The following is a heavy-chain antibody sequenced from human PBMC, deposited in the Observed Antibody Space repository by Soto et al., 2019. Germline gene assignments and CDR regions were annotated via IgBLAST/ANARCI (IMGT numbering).Heavy chain of an antibody. J-gene: IGHJ3*02. CDR1: GYTFTSYY. V-gene: IGHV1-46*01. Sequence: GASVKVSCKASGYTFTSYYMHWVRQAPGQGLEWMGIINPSGGSTSYAQKFQGRVTMTRDTSTSTVYMELSSLRSEDTAVYYCASQMLGTYYYDSSGNDAFDIWG. D-gene: IGHD3-22*01. CDR2: INPSGGST. CDR3: ASQMLGTYYYDSSGNDAFDI.